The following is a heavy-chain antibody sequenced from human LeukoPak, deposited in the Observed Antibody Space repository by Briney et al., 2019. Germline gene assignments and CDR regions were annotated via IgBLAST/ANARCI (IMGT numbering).Heavy chain of an antibody. J-gene: IGHJ2*01. V-gene: IGHV3-23*01. CDR3: AKISLYDFWSGYYKPYWYFDL. D-gene: IGHD3-3*01. CDR1: GFTFSSYA. CDR2: ISASGGST. Sequence: GGSLRLSCAASGFTFSSYAMSWVRQAPGKGLEWVSAISASGGSTNNADSVKGRFSISRDNSKSILYLQMNSLRAEDTAVYYCAKISLYDFWSGYYKPYWYFDLWGRGTLVTVSS.